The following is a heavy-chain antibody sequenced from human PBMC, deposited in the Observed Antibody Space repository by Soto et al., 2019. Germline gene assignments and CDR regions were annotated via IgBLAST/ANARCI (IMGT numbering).Heavy chain of an antibody. V-gene: IGHV1-18*01. J-gene: IGHJ4*02. Sequence: GASVKVSCKASGYTFTSYGISWVRQAPGQGLEWMGWISAYNGNTNYAQKLQGRVTMTTDTSTSTAYMELRSLRSDDTAVYYCARALGYCTNGVCRDYWGQETLVTVSS. CDR1: GYTFTSYG. CDR3: ARALGYCTNGVCRDY. CDR2: ISAYNGNT. D-gene: IGHD2-8*01.